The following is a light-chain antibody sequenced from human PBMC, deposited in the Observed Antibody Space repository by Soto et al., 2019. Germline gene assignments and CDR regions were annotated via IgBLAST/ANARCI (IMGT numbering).Light chain of an antibody. Sequence: EIVLTQSPATLSLSPGERATLSCRASQSVSSDLAWYQQKPGQAPRLLIYDAFDRATGIPARFSGGGSGTDFTLTISSLEPEDFAVYYCQQRSNWPPALTFGGGTKVDIK. V-gene: IGKV3-11*01. CDR1: QSVSSD. CDR2: DAF. J-gene: IGKJ4*01. CDR3: QQRSNWPPALT.